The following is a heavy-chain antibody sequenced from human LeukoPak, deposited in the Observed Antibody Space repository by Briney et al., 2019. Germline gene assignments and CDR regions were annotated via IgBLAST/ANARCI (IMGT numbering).Heavy chain of an antibody. Sequence: ASVKVSCKASGYTFTGYYMHWVRQAPGQGLEWMGWINPNSGGTNYAQKFQGRVTMTRDTSISTAYMELGRLRSDDTAVYYCARGRYYGSGYYMDVWGKGTTVTVSS. CDR3: ARGRYYGSGYYMDV. CDR1: GYTFTGYY. CDR2: INPNSGGT. J-gene: IGHJ6*03. D-gene: IGHD3-10*01. V-gene: IGHV1-2*02.